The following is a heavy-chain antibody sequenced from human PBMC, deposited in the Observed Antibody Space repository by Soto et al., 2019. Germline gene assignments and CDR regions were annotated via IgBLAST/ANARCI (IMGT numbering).Heavy chain of an antibody. CDR1: GFTFDDYA. CDR2: ISWNSGSI. D-gene: IGHD5-18*01. J-gene: IGHJ5*02. Sequence: EVQLVESGGGLVQPGRSLRLSCAASGFTFDDYAMHWVRQAPGKGLEWVSGISWNSGSIGYADSVKGRFTISRDNAKNSLYLQMNSLRAEDTALYYCAKDNPSRGYSYGLFGWSRFGRYNWFDPWGQGTLVTVSS. V-gene: IGHV3-9*01. CDR3: AKDNPSRGYSYGLFGWSRFGRYNWFDP.